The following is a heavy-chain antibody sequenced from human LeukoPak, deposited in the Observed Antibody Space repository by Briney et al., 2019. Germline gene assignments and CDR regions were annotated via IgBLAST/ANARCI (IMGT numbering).Heavy chain of an antibody. J-gene: IGHJ4*02. CDR1: GGTFSSYA. D-gene: IGHD3-22*01. Sequence: VASVKVSCKASGGTFSSYAISWVRQAPGQGLEWMGGIIPIFGTANYEQKFQGRVTITADESTSTAYMELSSLRSEDTAVYYCTTKYYYDSSDYYVIDYWGQGTLVIVSS. CDR3: TTKYYYDSSDYYVIDY. V-gene: IGHV1-69*13. CDR2: IIPIFGTA.